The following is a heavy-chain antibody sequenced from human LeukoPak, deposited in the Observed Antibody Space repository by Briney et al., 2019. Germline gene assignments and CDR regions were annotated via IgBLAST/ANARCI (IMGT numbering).Heavy chain of an antibody. D-gene: IGHD1-26*01. V-gene: IGHV4-39*07. CDR3: ARAKGSGSLSYMDV. J-gene: IGHJ6*03. CDR2: IYYSGST. Sequence: SETLSLTCTVSGGSISSSSYYWGWIRQPPGKGLEWIGSIYYSGSTYYNPSLKSRVTISVDTSKSQFSLKLTSVTAADTAVYYCARAKGSGSLSYMDVWGKGTTVTVSS. CDR1: GGSISSSSYY.